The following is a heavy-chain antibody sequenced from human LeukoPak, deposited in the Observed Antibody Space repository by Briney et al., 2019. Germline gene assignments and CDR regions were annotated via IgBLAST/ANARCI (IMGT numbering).Heavy chain of an antibody. Sequence: GESLKISCKGSGYSFTSYWIGWVRQMPGKGLEWMGIIYPGDSDTRYSPSFRGQVTISADKSISTAYLQWSSLKASDTAMYYCARQSRYCSGGSCYSYHYFDYWGQGTLVTVSS. CDR2: IYPGDSDT. CDR1: GYSFTSYW. V-gene: IGHV5-51*01. J-gene: IGHJ4*02. D-gene: IGHD2-15*01. CDR3: ARQSRYCSGGSCYSYHYFDY.